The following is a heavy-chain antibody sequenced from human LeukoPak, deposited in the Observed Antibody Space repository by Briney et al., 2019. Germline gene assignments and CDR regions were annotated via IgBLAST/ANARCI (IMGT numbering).Heavy chain of an antibody. Sequence: SETLSLTCAVYGGSFSGYYWNWIRQPPGKGLEWIGEINHSGSTSYNPSLKSQVTISIDTSKNQFSLKLSSVTAADTAVYYCARDFAFDIWGQGTMVTVSS. CDR1: GGSFSGYY. J-gene: IGHJ3*02. V-gene: IGHV4-34*01. CDR3: ARDFAFDI. CDR2: INHSGST.